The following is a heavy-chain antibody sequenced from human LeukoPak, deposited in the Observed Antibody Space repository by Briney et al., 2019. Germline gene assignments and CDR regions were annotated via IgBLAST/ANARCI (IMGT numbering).Heavy chain of an antibody. CDR2: INHSGST. V-gene: IGHV4-34*01. Sequence: SETLSLTCAVYGGSFSGYYWSWIRQPPGKGLEWIGEINHSGSTNYNPSLKSRVTISVDTSKNQFSLKLSSVTAADTAVYYCARLGGRDYYGSGSYYVSENNWFDPWGQGTLVTVSS. CDR3: ARLGGRDYYGSGSYYVSENNWFDP. CDR1: GGSFSGYY. D-gene: IGHD3-10*01. J-gene: IGHJ5*02.